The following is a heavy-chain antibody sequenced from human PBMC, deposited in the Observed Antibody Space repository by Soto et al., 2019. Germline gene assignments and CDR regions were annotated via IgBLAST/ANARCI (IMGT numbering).Heavy chain of an antibody. V-gene: IGHV3-15*01. CDR1: GFTFSNAW. CDR2: IKSKTDGGTT. CDR3: TTDGSGSYYEPHDY. Sequence: EVQLVESGGGLVKPGGSLRLPCAASGFTFSNAWMSWVRQAPGKGREWVGRIKSKTDGGTTDYAAPVKGRFTISRDDSKNTLYLQMNSLKTEDTAVYYCTTDGSGSYYEPHDYWGQGTLVTVSS. J-gene: IGHJ4*02. D-gene: IGHD3-10*01.